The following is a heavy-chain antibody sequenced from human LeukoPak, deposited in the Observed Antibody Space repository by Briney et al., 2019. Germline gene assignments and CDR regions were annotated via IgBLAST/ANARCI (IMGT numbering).Heavy chain of an antibody. CDR2: ISAYNGNT. CDR1: GYTFTSYG. CDR3: ARDYDRVYYNWFDP. D-gene: IGHD5-12*01. Sequence: ASVKVSCKASGYTFTSYGISWVRQAPGQGLNGMGWISAYNGNTNYAQKLQGRVTMTTDTSTSTAYMELRSLRSDDTAVYYCARDYDRVYYNWFDPWGQGTLVTVSS. V-gene: IGHV1-18*01. J-gene: IGHJ5*02.